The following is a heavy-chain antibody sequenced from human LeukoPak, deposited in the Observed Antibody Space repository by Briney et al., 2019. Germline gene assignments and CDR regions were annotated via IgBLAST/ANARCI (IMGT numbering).Heavy chain of an antibody. V-gene: IGHV4-61*02. Sequence: SQTLSLTCTVSGGSISSGSYYWSWIRQPAGKGLEWIGRIYTSGSTHYNPSLKTRLTMSVDTSKNQFSLKLSSVTAADTAVYYCARLITGTTTAFDIWGQGTMVTVSS. CDR3: ARLITGTTTAFDI. D-gene: IGHD1-7*01. CDR2: IYTSGST. CDR1: GGSISSGSYY. J-gene: IGHJ3*02.